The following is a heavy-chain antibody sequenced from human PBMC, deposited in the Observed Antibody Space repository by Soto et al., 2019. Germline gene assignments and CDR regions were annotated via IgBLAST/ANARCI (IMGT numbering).Heavy chain of an antibody. D-gene: IGHD1-26*01. CDR3: AEPFLNEGACKFDP. CDR1: GGSIRPTYDH. CDR2: IYYTGST. J-gene: IGHJ5*02. V-gene: IGHV4-39*01. Sequence: SETLSLTCTVSGGSIRPTYDHWGWIRQPPGKGLEWIATIYYTGSTYYNPSLKSRVTISVDTSKDQFSLNLRSVTAADTAGYYCAEPFLNEGACKFDPWGQGIQVTVSS.